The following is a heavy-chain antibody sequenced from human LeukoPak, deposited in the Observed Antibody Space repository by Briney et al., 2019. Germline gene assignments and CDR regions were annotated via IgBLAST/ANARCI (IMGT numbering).Heavy chain of an antibody. CDR2: INPSGGST. V-gene: IGHV1-46*01. Sequence: GASVKVSCKASGYTFTSYGINWVRQAPGQGLEWMGIINPSGGSTSYAQKFQGRVTMTRDTSTSTVYMELSSLRSEDTAVYYCARSTHDYGGNSGGGYWGQGTLVTVSS. J-gene: IGHJ4*02. CDR1: GYTFTSYG. CDR3: ARSTHDYGGNSGGGY. D-gene: IGHD4-23*01.